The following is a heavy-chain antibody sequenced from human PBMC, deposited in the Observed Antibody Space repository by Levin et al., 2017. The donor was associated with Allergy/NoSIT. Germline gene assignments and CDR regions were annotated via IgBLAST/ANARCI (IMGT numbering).Heavy chain of an antibody. CDR3: ARAGYYGLGTSALSH. Sequence: GGSLRLSCAASGFGFTLYGLHWVRQAPGKGLEWVAFISFNGDKKFYVDSVKGRFTVSRDNLKNTLYLHMDSLRSEDTAVYHCARAGYYGLGTSALSHWGQGTLVSVSS. D-gene: IGHD3-10*01. CDR2: ISFNGDKK. V-gene: IGHV3-30*03. CDR1: GFGFTLYG. J-gene: IGHJ4*02.